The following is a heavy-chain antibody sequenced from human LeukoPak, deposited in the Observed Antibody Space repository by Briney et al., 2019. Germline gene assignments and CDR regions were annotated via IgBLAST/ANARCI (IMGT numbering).Heavy chain of an antibody. CDR2: IYYTGST. J-gene: IGHJ4*02. Sequence: SETLSLTCTVSGGSISSDYWSWIRQPPGKGLEWIGYIYYTGSTHHNPPLKRRVTIPLDTSKNQFSLKLSSVTAADTAVYYCAQIRPSTYYDSSGSFDYWGQGTLVTVSS. D-gene: IGHD3-22*01. V-gene: IGHV4-59*08. CDR1: GGSISSDY. CDR3: AQIRPSTYYDSSGSFDY.